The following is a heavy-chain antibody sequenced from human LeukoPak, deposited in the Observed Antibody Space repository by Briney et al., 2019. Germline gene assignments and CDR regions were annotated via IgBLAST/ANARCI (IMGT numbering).Heavy chain of an antibody. CDR1: GFTFSNYG. J-gene: IGHJ4*02. CDR3: AKRAYTGGEKHYYFDY. CDR2: ITASAGST. Sequence: GGSLRLSCAASGFTFSNYGMRWVRQAPGKGLEWVATITASAGSTYYADSVKGRFTISRDNSKNTLYLQMNSLRGEDTAVFYCAKRAYTGGEKHYYFDYWGQGTLVTVSS. D-gene: IGHD1-1*01. V-gene: IGHV3-23*01.